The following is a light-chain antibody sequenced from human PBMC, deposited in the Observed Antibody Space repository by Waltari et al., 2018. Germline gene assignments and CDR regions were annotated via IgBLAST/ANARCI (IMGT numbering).Light chain of an antibody. CDR1: QSITTS. Sequence: DIQMTQSPSTLSASVGDTVIISCRASQSITTSLAWYQQKPGKAPDVLIYGASNLESGVPSRFSGSGSGTEFTLTISSLQSEDFAVYYCQHYNNWPFTFGPGTKVDIK. CDR3: QHYNNWPFT. CDR2: GAS. J-gene: IGKJ3*01. V-gene: IGKV1-5*03.